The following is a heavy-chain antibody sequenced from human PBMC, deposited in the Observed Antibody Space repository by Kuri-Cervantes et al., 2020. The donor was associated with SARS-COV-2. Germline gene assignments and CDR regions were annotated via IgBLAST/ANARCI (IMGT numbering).Heavy chain of an antibody. Sequence: GESLKISCAASGFTFSSYWMHWVRQAPGKGLEWVSAISGSGGSTYYADSVKGRFTISRDNSKNTLYLQMNSLRAEDTAVYYCASALIDSPDYWGQGTLVTVSS. J-gene: IGHJ4*02. CDR3: ASALIDSPDY. V-gene: IGHV3-23*01. D-gene: IGHD3-22*01. CDR2: ISGSGGST. CDR1: GFTFSSYW.